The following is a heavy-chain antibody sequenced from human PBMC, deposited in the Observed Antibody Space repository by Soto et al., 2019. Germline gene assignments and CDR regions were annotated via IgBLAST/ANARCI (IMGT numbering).Heavy chain of an antibody. CDR1: GFIFSYYP. V-gene: IGHV3-30-3*01. D-gene: IGHD4-4*01. J-gene: IGHJ6*02. Sequence: SLRLSCAASGFIFSYYPMHWVRQAPGKGLEWVAVMSHDGSDKNYADAVKGRFTISRDNSINTLFLQMNSLRAEDTAVYYCARVDRTITTYYYYGMDVWGQGTTVTVSS. CDR3: ARVDRTITTYYYYGMDV. CDR2: MSHDGSDK.